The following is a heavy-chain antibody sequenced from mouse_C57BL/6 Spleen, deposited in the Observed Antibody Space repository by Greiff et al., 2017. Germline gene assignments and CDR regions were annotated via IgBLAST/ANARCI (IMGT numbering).Heavy chain of an antibody. CDR3: ARLGYYGSSYKDAMDY. CDR1: GYTFTSYW. Sequence: QVQLKQPGAELVKPGASVKLSCKASGYTFTSYWMQWVKQRPGQGLEWIGEIDPSDSYTNYNQKFKGKATLTVDTSSSTAYMQLSSLTSEDSAVYYCARLGYYGSSYKDAMDYWGQGTSVTVSS. CDR2: IDPSDSYT. V-gene: IGHV1-50*01. J-gene: IGHJ4*01. D-gene: IGHD1-1*01.